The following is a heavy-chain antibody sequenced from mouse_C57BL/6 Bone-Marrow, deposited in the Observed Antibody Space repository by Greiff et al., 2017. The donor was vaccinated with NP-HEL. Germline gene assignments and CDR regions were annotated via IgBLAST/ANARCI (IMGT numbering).Heavy chain of an antibody. CDR2: INPYNGGT. D-gene: IGHD1-1*01. V-gene: IGHV1-19*01. J-gene: IGHJ2*01. CDR1: GYTFTDYY. Sequence: SGPVLVKPGASVKMSCKASGYTFTDYYMNWVKQSHGKSLEWIGVINPYNGGTSYNQKFKGKATLTVDKSSSTAYMELNSLTSEDSAVYYCAREITTVVNYWGQGTTLTVSS. CDR3: AREITTVVNY.